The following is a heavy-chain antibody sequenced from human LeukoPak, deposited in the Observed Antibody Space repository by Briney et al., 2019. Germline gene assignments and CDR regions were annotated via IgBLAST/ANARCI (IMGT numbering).Heavy chain of an antibody. CDR1: GYSFTSYW. Sequence: GESLKISCKGSGYSFTSYWIGWVRQMPGKGLEWVGIIYPGDSDTRYSPSIQGQVTISADKSISTAYLQWSSLKASDTAMYYCARRIVGATARFDPWGQGTLVTVSS. CDR3: ARRIVGATARFDP. D-gene: IGHD1-26*01. J-gene: IGHJ5*02. V-gene: IGHV5-51*01. CDR2: IYPGDSDT.